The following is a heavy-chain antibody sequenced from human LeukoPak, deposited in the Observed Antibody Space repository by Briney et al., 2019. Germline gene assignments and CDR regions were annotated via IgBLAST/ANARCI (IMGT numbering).Heavy chain of an antibody. D-gene: IGHD3-22*01. Sequence: GGSLRLSCAASGFTFSDYYMSWIRRAPGKGLEWVSYISSSGSTIYYADSVKGRFTISRDNAKNSLYLQMNSLRAEDTAVYYCAREYYYDSSGYYYGYWGQGTLVTVSS. CDR2: ISSSGSTI. V-gene: IGHV3-11*01. CDR1: GFTFSDYY. CDR3: AREYYYDSSGYYYGY. J-gene: IGHJ4*02.